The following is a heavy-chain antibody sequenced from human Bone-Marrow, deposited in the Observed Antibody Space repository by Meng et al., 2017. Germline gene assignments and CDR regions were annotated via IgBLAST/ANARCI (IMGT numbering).Heavy chain of an antibody. D-gene: IGHD3-10*01. CDR2: IIPIFGTA. CDR1: GGTFSSYA. V-gene: IGHV1-69*05. CDR3: ARAYGSGIHFDY. Sequence: SVKVSCKASGGTFSSYAISRVRQAPGQGLEWMGGIIPIFGTANYAQKFQGRVTITTDESTSTAYMELSSLRSEDTAVYYCARAYGSGIHFDYWGQGTLVTVSS. J-gene: IGHJ4*02.